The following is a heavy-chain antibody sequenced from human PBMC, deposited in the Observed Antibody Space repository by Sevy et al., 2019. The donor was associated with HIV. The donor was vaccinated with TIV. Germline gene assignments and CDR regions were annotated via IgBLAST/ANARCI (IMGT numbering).Heavy chain of an antibody. V-gene: IGHV3-23*01. CDR1: GFTFSSYA. CDR2: ISGSGGST. Sequence: GGSLRLSCAASGFTFSSYAMSWVRQAPGKGLEWVSAISGSGGSTYYADSVKGRFTISRDNSKNTLYLQMNSLRAEDTAVYYCAKFFMRGVAAAIDYWGQRTLVTVSS. D-gene: IGHD6-13*01. CDR3: AKFFMRGVAAAIDY. J-gene: IGHJ4*02.